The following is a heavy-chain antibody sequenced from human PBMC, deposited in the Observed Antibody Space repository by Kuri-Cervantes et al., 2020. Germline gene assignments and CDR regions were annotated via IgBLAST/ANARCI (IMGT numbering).Heavy chain of an antibody. D-gene: IGHD2-15*01. CDR3: ASAHLIISLLKN. CDR1: AYTFTGYY. J-gene: IGHJ4*02. V-gene: IGHV1-2*02. Sequence: ASVKVSCKASAYTFTGYYVHWVRQAPGQGLEWMGWINPNSGGTIYAQKFQGRVTMTRDTSISTAYMELSRLRSDDTAVYYCASAHLIISLLKNWGQGTLVTVSS. CDR2: INPNSGGT.